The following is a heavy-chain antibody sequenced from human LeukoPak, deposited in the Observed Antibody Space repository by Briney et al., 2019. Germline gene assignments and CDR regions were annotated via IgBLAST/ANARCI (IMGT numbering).Heavy chain of an antibody. J-gene: IGHJ6*02. V-gene: IGHV4-59*01. Sequence: PSETLSLTCTVSGGFITGYYWGWIRQPPGKGLEWIGYVYYSGSTNYNPSLKSRVTILVDTSKNQFSLKLSSVTAADTAVYYCTRVAQTPYGMDVWGQGTTVTVSS. CDR2: VYYSGST. CDR1: GGFITGYY. CDR3: TRVAQTPYGMDV.